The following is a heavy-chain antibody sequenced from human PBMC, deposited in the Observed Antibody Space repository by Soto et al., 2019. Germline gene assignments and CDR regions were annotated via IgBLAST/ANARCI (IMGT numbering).Heavy chain of an antibody. J-gene: IGHJ4*02. Sequence: GGSLRLSCAASGFTFDDYAMHWVRQAPGKGLEWVSGISWNSGSIGYADSVKGRFTISRDNAKNSLYLQMNSLRAEDTALYYCAKDNDDGSIKQLGYWGQGTLVTVSS. CDR2: ISWNSGSI. D-gene: IGHD6-6*01. CDR1: GFTFDDYA. CDR3: AKDNDDGSIKQLGY. V-gene: IGHV3-9*01.